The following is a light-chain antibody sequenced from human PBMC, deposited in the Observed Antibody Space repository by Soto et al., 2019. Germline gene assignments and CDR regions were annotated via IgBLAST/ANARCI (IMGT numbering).Light chain of an antibody. V-gene: IGLV2-14*03. CDR2: DVH. J-gene: IGLJ3*02. CDR1: RSDVGYYNF. CDR3: SSYTSAGNLV. Sequence: QSVLSQPASVSGSPGQSITISCTGTRSDVGYYNFVSWYQRHPGKAPKLIIYDVHTRPSGVSNRFSGSKSGNTASLTISGLQAEDEADYFCSSYTSAGNLVFGGGTKVTVL.